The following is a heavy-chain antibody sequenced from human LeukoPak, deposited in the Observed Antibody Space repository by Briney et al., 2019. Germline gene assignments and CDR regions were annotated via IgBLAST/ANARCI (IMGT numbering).Heavy chain of an antibody. CDR3: ARRGGRGWFDP. CDR1: GYSFNNYW. V-gene: IGHV5-51*01. Sequence: GESLKISCKGSGYSFNNYWIAWVRQMPGKGLEWMGILYPGDSETRYSPSFQGQVTISADKSTSTAYLQWSSLRASDTAMYYCARRGGRGWFDPWGQGTLVTVSS. CDR2: LYPGDSET. D-gene: IGHD3-16*01. J-gene: IGHJ5*02.